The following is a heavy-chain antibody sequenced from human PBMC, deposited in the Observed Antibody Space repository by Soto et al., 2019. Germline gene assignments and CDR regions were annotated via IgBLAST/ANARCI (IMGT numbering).Heavy chain of an antibody. J-gene: IGHJ4*02. Sequence: PGGSLRLSCAASGFTFSSYAMSCVRQAPGKGLEWVSAISGSGGSTYYADSVKGRFTISRDNSKNTLYLQMSSLRAEDTAVYYCAKDGWTMIVVVAGYFDYWGQGTLVTVSS. D-gene: IGHD3-22*01. CDR2: ISGSGGST. V-gene: IGHV3-23*01. CDR1: GFTFSSYA. CDR3: AKDGWTMIVVVAGYFDY.